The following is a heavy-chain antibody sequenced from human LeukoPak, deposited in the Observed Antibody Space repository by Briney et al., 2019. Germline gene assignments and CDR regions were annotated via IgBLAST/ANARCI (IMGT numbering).Heavy chain of an antibody. CDR1: GFTFSSYA. D-gene: IGHD2-2*01. CDR3: ATRYCSIAACRASSYKCMDV. J-gene: IGHJ6*04. CDR2: INEDGGGR. Sequence: PGGSLRLSCAASGFTFSSYAMSWVRQAPGKGLEWVANINEDGGGRYYVDSVKGRFTISRDNAKNSVHLQMNSLRAEDTAVYYCATRYCSIAACRASSYKCMDVWGKGTTVTVSS. V-gene: IGHV3-7*01.